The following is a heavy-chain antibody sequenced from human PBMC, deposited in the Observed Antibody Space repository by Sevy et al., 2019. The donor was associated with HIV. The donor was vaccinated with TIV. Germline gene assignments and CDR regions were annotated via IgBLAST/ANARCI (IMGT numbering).Heavy chain of an antibody. D-gene: IGHD2-15*01. CDR2: ISPNNGDT. Sequence: ASVKVSCKISGYTFTTYRITWVRQAPGQGLEWMGWISPNNGDTDYAQKLQDRITMITDTSTTTVYMELTSLRSDDTAVYYCARAYCSGGRCYSLAYWGQGTLVTVSS. J-gene: IGHJ4*02. CDR3: ARAYCSGGRCYSLAY. V-gene: IGHV1-18*01. CDR1: GYTFTTYR.